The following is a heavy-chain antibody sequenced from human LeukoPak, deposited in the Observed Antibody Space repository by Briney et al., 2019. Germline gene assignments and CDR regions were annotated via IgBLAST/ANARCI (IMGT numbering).Heavy chain of an antibody. J-gene: IGHJ4*02. CDR3: ARVFTGSGSSGSFDY. V-gene: IGHV3-33*01. D-gene: IGHD3-3*01. CDR2: IWYDGSNE. Sequence: GGSLRLSCAASGFTLSSHDMHWVRQAPGKGLEWVAIIWYDGSNEYYAESVKGRFTISRDNSKDTLYLQMSSLRAEDPAVYYCARVFTGSGSSGSFDYWGQGSLVTVSP. CDR1: GFTLSSHD.